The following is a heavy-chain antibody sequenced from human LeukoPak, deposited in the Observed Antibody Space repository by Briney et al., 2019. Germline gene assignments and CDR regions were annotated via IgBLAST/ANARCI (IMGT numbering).Heavy chain of an antibody. CDR1: GFTFSSYA. Sequence: GGSLRLSCAASGFTFSSYAMSWVRQAPGKGLEWVSAISGSGGSTYYADSVKGRFTISRDNSKNTLYLQMNSLRAEDTAVYYCAKDPGYCSSTSCRDYFDYWGQGTLVTVSS. V-gene: IGHV3-23*01. CDR2: ISGSGGST. D-gene: IGHD2-2*01. J-gene: IGHJ4*02. CDR3: AKDPGYCSSTSCRDYFDY.